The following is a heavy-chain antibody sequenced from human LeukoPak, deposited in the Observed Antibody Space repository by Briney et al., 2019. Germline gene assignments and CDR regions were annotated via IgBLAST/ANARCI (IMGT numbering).Heavy chain of an antibody. Sequence: SETLSLTCSVSDDSITMYYWTWIRQPPGKGLEWIGYVDHTGSTNFNPSLNGRVSISRDTTKNLFSLRLRSVTAADTAVYFCARGRVSSSTWYSTYYYYFYMDVWGKGPTVTVSS. D-gene: IGHD1-1*01. J-gene: IGHJ6*03. CDR2: VDHTGST. CDR3: ARGRVSSSTWYSTYYYYFYMDV. V-gene: IGHV4-59*01. CDR1: DDSITMYY.